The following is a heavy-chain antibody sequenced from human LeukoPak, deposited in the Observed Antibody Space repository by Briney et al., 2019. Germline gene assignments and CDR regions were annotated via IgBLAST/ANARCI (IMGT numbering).Heavy chain of an antibody. J-gene: IGHJ5*02. Sequence: GRSLRLSCAASGFTFSSYAMHWVRQAPGKGLEWVAVISYDGSNKYYADSVKGRFTISRDNSKNTLYLQMNSLRAEDTAVYYCARDRYCGSTSCYNWFDPWGQGTLVTVSS. D-gene: IGHD2-2*01. V-gene: IGHV3-30-3*01. CDR3: ARDRYCGSTSCYNWFDP. CDR1: GFTFSSYA. CDR2: ISYDGSNK.